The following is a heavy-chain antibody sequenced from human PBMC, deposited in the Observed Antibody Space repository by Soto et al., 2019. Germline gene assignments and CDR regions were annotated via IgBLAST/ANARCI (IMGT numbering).Heavy chain of an antibody. Sequence: ETLSLTCALYGGSFDGYYWSWIRQSPGKGLEWIGEIHHSGSTKYNPSLKSRVSLSVDTSTKQFSLKMTSMTAADRGVYYCARGGDSWSGYLFWGEGNTVTGSS. V-gene: IGHV4-34*01. CDR1: GGSFDGYY. CDR3: ARGGDSWSGYLF. CDR2: IHHSGST. J-gene: IGHJ6*04. D-gene: IGHD3-3*01.